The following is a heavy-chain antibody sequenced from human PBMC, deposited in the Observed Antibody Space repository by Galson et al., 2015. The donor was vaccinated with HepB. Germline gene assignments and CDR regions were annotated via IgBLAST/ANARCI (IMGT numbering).Heavy chain of an antibody. CDR3: ARDYDILTGHLTFDY. CDR2: INPSGGST. CDR1: GYTFTSYY. Sequence: SVKVSCKASGYTFTSYYMHWVRQAPGQGLEWMGIINPSGGSTSYAQKFQGRVTMTRDTSTSTVYMELSSLRSEDTAVYYCARDYDILTGHLTFDYWGQGTLVTVSS. V-gene: IGHV1-46*03. J-gene: IGHJ4*02. D-gene: IGHD3-9*01.